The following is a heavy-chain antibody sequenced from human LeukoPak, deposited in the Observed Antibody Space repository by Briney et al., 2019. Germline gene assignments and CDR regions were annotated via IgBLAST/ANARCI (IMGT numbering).Heavy chain of an antibody. CDR1: GFTFSVHS. V-gene: IGHV3-48*02. D-gene: IGHD3-22*01. Sequence: GGSLRLSCVASGFTFSVHSMYWVRQAPGKGLEWVSYISSSSSTIYYADSVKGRFTISRDNAKNSLYLQMNSLRDEDTAMYYWAIVYYDDSSRYHNDAFDIWGQGTMVTVSS. J-gene: IGHJ3*02. CDR3: AIVYYDDSSRYHNDAFDI. CDR2: ISSSSSTI.